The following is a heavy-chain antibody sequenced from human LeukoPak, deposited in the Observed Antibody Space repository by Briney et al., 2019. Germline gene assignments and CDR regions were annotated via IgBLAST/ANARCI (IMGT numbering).Heavy chain of an antibody. V-gene: IGHV4-31*03. CDR1: GGSISSGGYY. Sequence: SETLSLTCTVSGGSISSGGYYWSWIRQHPGKGLEWIGYIYYSGSTYYNPSLKSRVTISVDTSKNQFSLKLSSVTAADTAVYYCARHGPYYYDSSGPWGQGTLVTVSS. D-gene: IGHD3-22*01. J-gene: IGHJ5*02. CDR3: ARHGPYYYDSSGP. CDR2: IYYSGST.